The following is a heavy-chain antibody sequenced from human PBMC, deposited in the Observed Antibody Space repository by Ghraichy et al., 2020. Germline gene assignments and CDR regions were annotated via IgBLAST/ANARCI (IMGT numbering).Heavy chain of an antibody. V-gene: IGHV4-31*03. Sequence: SETLSLTCTVSGGSISSGGYYWSWIRQHPGKGLEWIGYIYYSGSTYYNPSLKSRVTISVDTSKNQFSLKLSSVTAADTAVYYCARDSAAYSRWIDYWGQGTLVTVSS. D-gene: IGHD5-18*01. J-gene: IGHJ4*02. CDR3: ARDSAAYSRWIDY. CDR2: IYYSGST. CDR1: GGSISSGGYY.